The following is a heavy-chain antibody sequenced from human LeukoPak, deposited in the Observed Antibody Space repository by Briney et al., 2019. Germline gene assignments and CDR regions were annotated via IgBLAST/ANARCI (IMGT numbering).Heavy chain of an antibody. Sequence: GGSLRLSCAASGFTFSSYGMHWVRQAPGKGLEWVAVIWYDGSNKYYADSVKGRFTISRDNSKNTLYLQMNSLRAEDTAVYYCAREMELGVVYFDYWGQGTLVTVSS. J-gene: IGHJ4*02. CDR3: AREMELGVVYFDY. CDR1: GFTFSSYG. D-gene: IGHD1-26*01. V-gene: IGHV3-33*01. CDR2: IWYDGSNK.